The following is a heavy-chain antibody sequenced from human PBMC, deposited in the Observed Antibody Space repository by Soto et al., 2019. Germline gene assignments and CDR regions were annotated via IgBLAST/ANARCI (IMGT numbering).Heavy chain of an antibody. CDR3: GGSGSFPYYYYYGMDV. D-gene: IGHD3-10*01. V-gene: IGHV4-59*08. Sequence: SETLSLTCTVSGGSISSYYWSWIRQPPGKGLEWIGYIYYSGSTNYNPSLKSRVTISVDTSKNQFSLKLSSVTAADTAVYYCGGSGSFPYYYYYGMDVWGQGTTVTVSS. CDR2: IYYSGST. J-gene: IGHJ6*02. CDR1: GGSISSYY.